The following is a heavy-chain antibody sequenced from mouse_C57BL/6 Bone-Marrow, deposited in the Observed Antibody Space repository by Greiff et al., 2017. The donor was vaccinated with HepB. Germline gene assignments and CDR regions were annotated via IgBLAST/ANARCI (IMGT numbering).Heavy chain of an antibody. J-gene: IGHJ4*01. V-gene: IGHV3-6*01. CDR3: ARGGLLRGAMDY. CDR1: GYSITSGYY. D-gene: IGHD1-1*01. CDR2: ISYDGNN. Sequence: VEESGPGLVKPSPSLSLTCSVTGYSITSGYYWYWIRQFPGNKLEWMGYISYDGNNNYNPTLKNRIPITRDTSKNQFFLKLNSVTTEDTATYYCARGGLLRGAMDYWGQGTSVTVSS.